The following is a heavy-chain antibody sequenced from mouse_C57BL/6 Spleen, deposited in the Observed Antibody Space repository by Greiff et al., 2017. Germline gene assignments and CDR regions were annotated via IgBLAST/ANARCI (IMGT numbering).Heavy chain of an antibody. Sequence: QVQLQQSGPELVKPGASVKISCKASGYAFSSSWMNWVKQRPGKGLEWIGRIYPGDGDTNYNGKFKGKATLTADKSSSTAYMQLSSLTSEDSAVYFCARSDGSSYVGYYFDYWGQGTTLTVSS. V-gene: IGHV1-82*01. D-gene: IGHD1-1*01. CDR2: IYPGDGDT. J-gene: IGHJ2*01. CDR3: ARSDGSSYVGYYFDY. CDR1: GYAFSSSW.